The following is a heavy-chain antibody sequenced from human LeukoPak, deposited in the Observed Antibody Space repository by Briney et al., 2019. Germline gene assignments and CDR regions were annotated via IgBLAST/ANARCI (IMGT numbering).Heavy chain of an antibody. J-gene: IGHJ4*02. CDR3: ARDSDSSGYYYDY. Sequence: SETLSLTCTVSGGSISSSSYYWGWIRQPPGKGLEWIGSNSGSTYYNPSLKSRVTISVDTSKNQFSLKLSSATAADTAVYYCARDSDSSGYYYDYWGQGTLVTVSS. CDR1: GGSISSSSYY. D-gene: IGHD3-22*01. CDR2: NSGST. V-gene: IGHV4-39*07.